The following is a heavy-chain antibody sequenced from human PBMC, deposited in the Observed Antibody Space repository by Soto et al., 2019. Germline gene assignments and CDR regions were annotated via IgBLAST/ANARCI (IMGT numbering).Heavy chain of an antibody. J-gene: IGHJ3*01. CDR1: GFTFSRYI. CDR2: ISSTSTNI. Sequence: DVQLVESGGGLVKPGGSLRLSCAASGFTFSRYIMHWVRQAPGTGLEWISTISSTSTNIYYADSVKGRFTISRDNPKNALYLQMNSLRGEDMAVYYCARGIASSSLVTFDVWGQGALVTVAP. D-gene: IGHD6-13*01. V-gene: IGHV3-21*01. CDR3: ARGIASSSLVTFDV.